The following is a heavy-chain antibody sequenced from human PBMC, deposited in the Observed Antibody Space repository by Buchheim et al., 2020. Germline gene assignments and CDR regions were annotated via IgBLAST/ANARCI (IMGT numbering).Heavy chain of an antibody. CDR1: GFTFKTYA. Sequence: QVQLVESGGGVVQPGRSLRLSCAASGFTFKTYAMHSVRQAPGKGLEWVAVISNDGSNKYYADSVKGRFTIYSDNSKNTLYLEMNSLRAEDTAVYYCAREVIPYDFWSGYYYGMDVWGQGTT. J-gene: IGHJ6*02. CDR2: ISNDGSNK. CDR3: AREVIPYDFWSGYYYGMDV. D-gene: IGHD3-3*01. V-gene: IGHV3-30-3*01.